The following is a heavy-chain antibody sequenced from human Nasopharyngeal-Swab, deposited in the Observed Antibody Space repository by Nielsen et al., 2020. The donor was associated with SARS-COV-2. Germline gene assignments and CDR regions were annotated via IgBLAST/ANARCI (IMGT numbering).Heavy chain of an antibody. CDR1: GGSMNSYY. D-gene: IGHD3/OR15-3a*01. Sequence: SETLSLTCTVSGGSMNSYYWYWIRQPPGKGLEWIGYVFNSGSTEYSPSLKRRATISVDTSNNQFSLKLSSVTAADTAVYFCARVQVDVDFWTGYHFDYWGQGTLVTVSS. J-gene: IGHJ4*02. CDR2: VFNSGST. CDR3: ARVQVDVDFWTGYHFDY. V-gene: IGHV4-59*01.